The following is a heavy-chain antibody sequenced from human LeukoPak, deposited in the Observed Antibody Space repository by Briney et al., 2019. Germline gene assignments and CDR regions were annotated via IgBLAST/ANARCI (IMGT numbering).Heavy chain of an antibody. J-gene: IGHJ4*02. CDR1: GLTVSINY. V-gene: IGHV3-53*04. D-gene: IGHD1-26*01. CDR2: IYSGSSN. CDR3: ATAFGGSYPYYFDY. Sequence: GGPLRHSCAVSGLTVSINYMICLRQATGEGRVGGLFIYSGSSNYYADSVKGRFTISRHNSKNTLYLQMISLRAEDTAVYYCATAFGGSYPYYFDYWGQGTLVTVSS.